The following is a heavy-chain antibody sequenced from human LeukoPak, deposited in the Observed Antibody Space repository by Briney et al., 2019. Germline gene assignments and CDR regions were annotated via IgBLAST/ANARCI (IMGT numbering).Heavy chain of an antibody. CDR1: GFTFSDYY. V-gene: IGHV3-11*04. CDR3: ARGGLDYDILTGSSSDYYYYYMDV. D-gene: IGHD3-9*01. Sequence: GGSLRLSCAASGFTFSDYYMSWIRQAPGKGLEWVSYISSSGSTIYYADSVKGRFTISRDNAKNSLYLQMNSLRAEDTAAYYCARGGLDYDILTGSSSDYYYYYMDVWGRGTTVTVSS. J-gene: IGHJ6*03. CDR2: ISSSGSTI.